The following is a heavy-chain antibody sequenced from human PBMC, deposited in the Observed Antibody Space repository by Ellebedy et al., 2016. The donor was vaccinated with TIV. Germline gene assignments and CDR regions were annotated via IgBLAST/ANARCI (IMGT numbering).Heavy chain of an antibody. CDR2: ITSDSTTI. J-gene: IGHJ4*02. D-gene: IGHD4-17*01. CDR1: GFTFTSYS. CDR3: ASLRNDYGDYVNY. Sequence: PGGSLRLSCAASGFTFTSYSMNWVRQAPGKGLEWVSFITSDSTTIYYADSVKGRFTISRDNANNSLYLQLNSLRAEETAVYYCASLRNDYGDYVNYWGQGTLVTVSS. V-gene: IGHV3-48*04.